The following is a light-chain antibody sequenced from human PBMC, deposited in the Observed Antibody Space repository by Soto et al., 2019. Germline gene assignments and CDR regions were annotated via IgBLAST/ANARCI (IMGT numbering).Light chain of an antibody. CDR2: DAS. Sequence: DIKLTQSPSSVSASVGDRVTITCRASQGISSWLAWYQQKLGKAPNLLIYDASPLQSGVPSRFSGSGSGTDFTLTISRLQPDDFATYYCQHYNSYSEAFGQGTKVDIK. CDR1: QGISSW. CDR3: QHYNSYSEA. J-gene: IGKJ1*01. V-gene: IGKV1D-16*01.